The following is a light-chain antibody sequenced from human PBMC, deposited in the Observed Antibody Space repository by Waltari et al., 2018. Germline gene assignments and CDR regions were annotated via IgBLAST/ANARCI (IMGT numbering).Light chain of an antibody. CDR3: QQHYTTPWT. CDR2: WAS. CDR1: QTVLYSANNKNY. V-gene: IGKV4-1*01. J-gene: IGKJ1*01. Sequence: DIVMTQSPDSLAVSLGERATIXCKSSQTVLYSANNKNYLTWYQHKPGQPPKLRMSWASIREAGVPDRVTGSGSGTDFTLTISSLQAEDVAVYYCQQHYTTPWTFGQGTKVEIK.